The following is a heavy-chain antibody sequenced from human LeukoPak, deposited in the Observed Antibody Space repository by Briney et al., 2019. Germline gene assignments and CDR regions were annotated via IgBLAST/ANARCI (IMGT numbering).Heavy chain of an antibody. D-gene: IGHD3-10*01. V-gene: IGHV1-8*01. CDR2: MNPNSGNT. Sequence: AASGTVSCKASGYTFTSYDINWVRQAAGQGLEWMGWMNPNSGNTGYAQKLQGRVNMTRNTSIRTAYMELSSLRSEDTAVYYCARGLTMVRGVIGYWGQGTLVTVSS. CDR3: ARGLTMVRGVIGY. J-gene: IGHJ4*02. CDR1: GYTFTSYD.